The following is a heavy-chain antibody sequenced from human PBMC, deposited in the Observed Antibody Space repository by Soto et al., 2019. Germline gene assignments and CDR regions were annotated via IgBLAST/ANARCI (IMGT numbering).Heavy chain of an antibody. CDR3: AKESGGHSEVDY. D-gene: IGHD2-21*02. J-gene: IGHJ4*02. Sequence: QVQLVESGGGVVQPGRSLRLSCAASGFTFRSYGMHWVRQAPGKGLEWVAVVSYDGNEKYYADSVKGRFTISRDNSNKPLQLQMTSLRAQDTAVYYCAKESGGHSEVDYWGQGTLVTVSS. CDR1: GFTFRSYG. CDR2: VSYDGNEK. V-gene: IGHV3-30*18.